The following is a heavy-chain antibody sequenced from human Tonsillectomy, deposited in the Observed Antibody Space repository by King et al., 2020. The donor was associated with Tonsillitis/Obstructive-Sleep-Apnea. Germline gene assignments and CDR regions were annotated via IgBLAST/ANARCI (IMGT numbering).Heavy chain of an antibody. D-gene: IGHD4-17*01. Sequence: QLVQSGGGVVQPGRSLRLSCAASGFTFSSYGMQWVRQAPGKGLEWVAGISYDGSNKYYENSVKGRFTISRDNSKNTMYLQMNSLRAEDTAVYYCAKDRTTVTSPDYWGQGTLVTVSS. V-gene: IGHV3-30*18. CDR2: ISYDGSNK. CDR3: AKDRTTVTSPDY. CDR1: GFTFSSYG. J-gene: IGHJ4*02.